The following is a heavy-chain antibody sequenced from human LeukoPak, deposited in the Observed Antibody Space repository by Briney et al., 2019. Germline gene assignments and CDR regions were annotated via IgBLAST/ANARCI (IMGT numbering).Heavy chain of an antibody. CDR1: GGSISSGGYY. CDR3: AREGLDYVWGSYRSSYVDY. V-gene: IGHV4-61*02. Sequence: SQTLSLTCTVSGGSISSGGYYWSWIRQPAGKGLEWIGRIYTSGSTNYNPSLKSRVTISVDTSKNQFSLKLSSVTAADTAVYYCAREGLDYVWGSYRSSYVDYWGQGTLVTVSS. J-gene: IGHJ4*02. D-gene: IGHD3-16*02. CDR2: IYTSGST.